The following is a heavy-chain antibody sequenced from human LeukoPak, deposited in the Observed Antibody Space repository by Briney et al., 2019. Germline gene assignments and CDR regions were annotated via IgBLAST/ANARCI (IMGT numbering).Heavy chain of an antibody. V-gene: IGHV4-38-2*02. D-gene: IGHD3-10*01. CDR2: IYHSGST. CDR3: ASITMVRGGVRSWFDP. J-gene: IGHJ5*02. CDR1: GYSISSGYY. Sequence: SETLSLTCTVSGYSISSGYYWGWIRQPPGKGLEWIGSIYHSGSTYYNPSLKSRVTISVDTSKNQFSLKLSSVTAADTAVYYCASITMVRGGVRSWFDPWGQGTLVTVSS.